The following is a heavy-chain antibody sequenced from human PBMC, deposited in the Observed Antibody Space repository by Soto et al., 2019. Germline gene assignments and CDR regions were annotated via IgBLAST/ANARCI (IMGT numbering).Heavy chain of an antibody. CDR1: GFSLTSGVVG. CDR2: IYWNDEQ. CDR3: AQRLPGTSGYDV. D-gene: IGHD6-13*01. V-gene: IGHV2-5*01. J-gene: IGHJ6*02. Sequence: GPTLVNPTQTLTLTCTFSGFSLTSGVVGVGWIRQPPGDALEWLALIYWNDEQYYNPSLRNRLTITRDTSKNQVVLTMTNMYPVETATYYCAQRLPGTSGYDVWGQGTTVTVSS.